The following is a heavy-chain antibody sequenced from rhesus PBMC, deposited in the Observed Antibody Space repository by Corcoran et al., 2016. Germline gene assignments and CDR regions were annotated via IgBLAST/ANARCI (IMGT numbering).Heavy chain of an antibody. D-gene: IGHD6-13*01. J-gene: IGHJ3*01. Sequence: QVQLQESGPGLVKPSETLSLTCAVSGGSISDDYYWSWIRQPPGKGLEWIGYLYGSCGGTKYNPSLKNRVPMSIDTAKNHLSLKLSSVTAADTAVYYCARVNSSWYAFDFWGQGLRVTVSS. V-gene: IGHV4-106*01. CDR2: LYGSCGGT. CDR1: GGSISDDYY. CDR3: ARVNSSWYAFDF.